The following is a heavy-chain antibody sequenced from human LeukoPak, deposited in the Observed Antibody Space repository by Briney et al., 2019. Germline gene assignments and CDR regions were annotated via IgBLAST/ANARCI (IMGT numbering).Heavy chain of an antibody. CDR1: GGSFSGYY. J-gene: IGHJ6*03. CDR3: ARHGRYYYYYYYMDV. CDR2: INHSGST. Sequence: SETLSLTCAVYGGSFSGYYWSWIRQPPGKGLEWIGEINHSGSTNYNPSLKSRVTISVDTSKNQSSLKLSSVTAADTAVYYCARHGRYYYYYYYMDVWGKGTTVTVSS. V-gene: IGHV4-34*01.